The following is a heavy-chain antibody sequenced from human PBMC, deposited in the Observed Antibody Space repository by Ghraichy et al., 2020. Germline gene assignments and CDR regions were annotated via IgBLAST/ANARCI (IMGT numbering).Heavy chain of an antibody. CDR1: GFTFRTYG. Sequence: LSLTCTASGFTFRTYGMHWVRKAPGKGLEWVAVTSNDGSYKYYADSVQGRFTSSRDNSENTLYLQMNSLRAEDTAVYYCAKDVGNYGFDFWGQGTLVTVSS. D-gene: IGHD3-10*01. J-gene: IGHJ4*02. V-gene: IGHV3-30*18. CDR2: TSNDGSYK. CDR3: AKDVGNYGFDF.